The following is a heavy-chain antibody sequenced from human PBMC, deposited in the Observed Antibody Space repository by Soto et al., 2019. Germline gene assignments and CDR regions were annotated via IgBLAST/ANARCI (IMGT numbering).Heavy chain of an antibody. CDR3: ARDXIAARRGPNNWFDP. V-gene: IGHV1-18*01. CDR1: GYTFTSYG. D-gene: IGHD6-6*01. J-gene: IGHJ5*02. CDR2: ISAYNGNT. Sequence: ASVKVSCKASGYTFTSYGISWVRQAPGQGLEWMGWISAYNGNTNYAQKLQGRVTMTTDTSTSTAYMELRSLRSDDTAVYYCARDXIAARRGPNNWFDPWGQGTLVTVSS.